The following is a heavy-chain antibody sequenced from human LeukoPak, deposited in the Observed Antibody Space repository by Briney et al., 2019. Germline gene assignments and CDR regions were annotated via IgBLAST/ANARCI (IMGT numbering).Heavy chain of an antibody. V-gene: IGHV1-2*02. CDR2: INPNSGGT. D-gene: IGHD1-26*01. CDR3: ARSLIPYSGSYYPLALYFDY. CDR1: GYTFTGYY. J-gene: IGHJ4*02. Sequence: ASVKVSCKASGYTFTGYYIHWVRQAPGQGLEWMGWINPNSGGTNYAQKFQGRVTMTRDTSISTAYMELSRLTSDDTVVYYCARSLIPYSGSYYPLALYFDYWGQGTLVTVSS.